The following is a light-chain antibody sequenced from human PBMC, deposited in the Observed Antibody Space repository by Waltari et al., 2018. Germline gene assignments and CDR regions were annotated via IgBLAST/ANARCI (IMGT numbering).Light chain of an antibody. CDR1: SSNIVSPYG. CDR2: GNN. Sequence: QAVLTQPPSVSGAPGKRVTISLTRSSSNIVSPYGGHGYRHLPGTAPRLLIYGNNHRPSGVPDRFSGSTSGTSASLAITGIQAEDEADYYCQSYDSSLSGVVFGGGTKLTVL. J-gene: IGLJ2*01. V-gene: IGLV1-40*01. CDR3: QSYDSSLSGVV.